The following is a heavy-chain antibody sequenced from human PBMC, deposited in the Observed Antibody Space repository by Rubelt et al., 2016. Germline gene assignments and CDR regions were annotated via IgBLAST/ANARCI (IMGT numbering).Heavy chain of an antibody. CDR3: AREGGP. CDR1: GYSFTTYW. D-gene: IGHD2-15*01. Sequence: EEQLVQSRAEVKKPGESLKLSCTASGYSFTTYWIGWVRQMPGKGPEWMRLIYPSGSDTRYRPTFPGHVTISVDKSISTAYLQWSSLKASDTAMYYCAREGGPWGQGTLVTVSS. CDR2: IYPSGSDT. V-gene: IGHV5-51*01. J-gene: IGHJ5*02.